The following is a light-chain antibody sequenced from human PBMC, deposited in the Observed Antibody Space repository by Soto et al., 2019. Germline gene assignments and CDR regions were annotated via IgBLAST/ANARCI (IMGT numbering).Light chain of an antibody. J-gene: IGKJ1*01. Sequence: EIVLTQSPGTLSVSPGERATPSCRASQSVSGSYLAWYQQKPGQAPRLLIYGASFRATGIPDRFSGSGSGTAYTLTISRLEPEDFAVYFCQHYGSEPETFGQGTKVEI. CDR2: GAS. CDR3: QHYGSEPET. CDR1: QSVSGSY. V-gene: IGKV3-20*01.